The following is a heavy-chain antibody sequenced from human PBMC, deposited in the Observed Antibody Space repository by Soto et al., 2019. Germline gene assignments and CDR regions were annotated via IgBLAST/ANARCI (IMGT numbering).Heavy chain of an antibody. CDR3: ARDEQPPEFYYYYGMGV. Sequence: PSQTLSLTCAISGDSVSSNSAAWNWIRQSPSRGLEWLGRTYYRSKWYNDYAVSVKSRITINPDTSKNQFSLQLNSVTPEDTAVYYCARDEQPPEFYYYYGMGVWGQGTTVTVSS. V-gene: IGHV6-1*01. J-gene: IGHJ6*02. D-gene: IGHD6-13*01. CDR1: GDSVSSNSAA. CDR2: TYYRSKWYN.